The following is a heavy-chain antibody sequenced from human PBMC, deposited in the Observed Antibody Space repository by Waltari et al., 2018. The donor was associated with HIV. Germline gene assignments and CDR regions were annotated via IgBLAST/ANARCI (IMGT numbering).Heavy chain of an antibody. Sequence: QVQLEESGPGLVKPSETLSLTCPVSGGSISSYYWSWIRLPAGQGLEWIGRIYTSGSTNYNPSLKSRVTLSVDTSMNQFSLKLSSVTAADTAVYYCARGLRLGELSLYKYAFDIWGQGTMVTVSS. CDR3: ARGLRLGELSLYKYAFDI. CDR2: IYTSGST. D-gene: IGHD3-16*02. CDR1: GGSISSYY. V-gene: IGHV4-4*07. J-gene: IGHJ3*02.